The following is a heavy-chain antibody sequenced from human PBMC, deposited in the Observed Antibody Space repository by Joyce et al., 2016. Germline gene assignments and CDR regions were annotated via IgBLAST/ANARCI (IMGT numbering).Heavy chain of an antibody. CDR2: ISYDGSNK. J-gene: IGHJ4*02. CDR3: AKDCGGGDCY. V-gene: IGHV3-30*18. D-gene: IGHD2-21*01. CDR1: GFTFSSYG. Sequence: QVQLVESGGGVVQTGRSLRLSCAASGFTFSSYGMHWVRQAPGKGLECVAVISYDGSNKYYADSVKGRFTISRDNSKNTLYLQMNSLRAEDTAVYYCAKDCGGGDCYWGQGTLVTVSS.